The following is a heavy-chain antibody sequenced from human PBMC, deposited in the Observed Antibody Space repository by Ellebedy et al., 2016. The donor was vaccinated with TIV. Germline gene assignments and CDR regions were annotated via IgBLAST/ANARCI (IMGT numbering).Heavy chain of an antibody. CDR1: GYSISSGYY. Sequence: SETLSLXXTVSGYSISSGYYWGWIRQPPGKGLEWIGSIYHSGSTYYNPSLKSRVTISVDTSKNQFSLKLSSVTAADTAVYYCARDLSMVRGVNRFDYWGQGTLVTVSS. CDR2: IYHSGST. V-gene: IGHV4-38-2*02. CDR3: ARDLSMVRGVNRFDY. D-gene: IGHD3-10*01. J-gene: IGHJ4*02.